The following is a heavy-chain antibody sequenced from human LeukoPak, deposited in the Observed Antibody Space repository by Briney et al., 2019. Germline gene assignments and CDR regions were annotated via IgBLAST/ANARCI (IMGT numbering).Heavy chain of an antibody. J-gene: IGHJ4*02. CDR3: ARVPDWTYVPDY. CDR1: GGSISSDRFY. Sequence: SETLSLTCTVSGGSISSDRFYWTWXRXPAGKGLEWIGRIKSSNTNYNPSLKSRVSISLDTSTNQFSLKLSSLTAADTAVYYCARVPDWTYVPDYWGQGTLVTVSS. D-gene: IGHD3-16*01. V-gene: IGHV4-61*02. CDR2: IKSSNT.